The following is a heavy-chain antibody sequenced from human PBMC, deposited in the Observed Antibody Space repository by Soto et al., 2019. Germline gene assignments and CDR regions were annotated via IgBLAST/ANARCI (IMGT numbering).Heavy chain of an antibody. J-gene: IGHJ4*02. CDR1: GFSLSTSGVG. D-gene: IGHD3-22*01. CDR3: AHYSRLYYYDSSGYYEADYFDY. V-gene: IGHV2-5*01. Sequence: SGPTLVNPTQPLTLTCTFSGFSLSTSGVGVGWIRQPPGKALEWLVLIFWYDDKRYSPSLKSRLTITKDTSKNQVVLTMTNMDPVDTATYYCAHYSRLYYYDSSGYYEADYFDYWGQGTLVTVSS. CDR2: IFWYDDK.